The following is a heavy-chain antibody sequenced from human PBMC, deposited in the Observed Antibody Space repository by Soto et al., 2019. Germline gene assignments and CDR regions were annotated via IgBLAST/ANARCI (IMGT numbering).Heavy chain of an antibody. Sequence: QVQLVQSGAEVKKPGASVKVSCKASGYTLTTFFMHWVRQAPGQGLEWMGVINPGYPAGRSTTYAQRFQGRVTMTTDTSTGTVYLDRSGLRSAATAGYYCAREAIVAGATTGMEVWGQGTRSTVSS. CDR1: GYTLTTFF. V-gene: IGHV1-46*01. CDR2: INPGYPAGRST. J-gene: IGHJ6*02. D-gene: IGHD1-26*01. CDR3: AREAIVAGATTGMEV.